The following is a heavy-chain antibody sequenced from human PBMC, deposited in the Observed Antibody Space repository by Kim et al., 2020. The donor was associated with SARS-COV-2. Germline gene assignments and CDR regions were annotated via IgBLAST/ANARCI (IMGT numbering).Heavy chain of an antibody. CDR1: GGSFSGYD. D-gene: IGHD5-18*01. CDR3: AREPGYSYGPFDY. J-gene: IGHJ4*02. V-gene: IGHV4-34*01. CDR2: IHHTGST. Sequence: SETLSLTCAVYGGSFSGYDWGWIRQPPGKGLEWIGEIHHTGSTNYNPSLKSRVTISLDTSKSQFSLKLSSVTAADTAVYYCAREPGYSYGPFDYWGQGTLVTVSS.